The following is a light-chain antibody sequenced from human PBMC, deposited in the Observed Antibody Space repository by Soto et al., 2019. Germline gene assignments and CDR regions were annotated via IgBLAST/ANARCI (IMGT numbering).Light chain of an antibody. CDR2: EAS. V-gene: IGKV1-5*01. CDR3: QQYTNFPLT. CDR1: QSISSW. Sequence: DIQMTQSPSTLSASVGDRVTITCRASQSISSWLAWYQQKPGKAPKLLIHEASRLESGVPSRFSGSESGTEFILTISGLHPEDFATYYCQQYTNFPLTFGGGTRVEIK. J-gene: IGKJ4*01.